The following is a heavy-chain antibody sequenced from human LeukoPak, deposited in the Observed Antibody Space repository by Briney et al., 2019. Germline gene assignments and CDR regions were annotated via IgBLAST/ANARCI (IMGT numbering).Heavy chain of an antibody. V-gene: IGHV3-74*01. J-gene: IGHJ3*02. CDR2: INPDGSTT. D-gene: IGHD3-3*01. CDR3: ANGLIYDFWSDAFDI. Sequence: TGGSLRLSCAASGFTFSRYWIHWVRQAPGKGLEWDSRINPDGSTTTYADSVKGRFTISRDNAKNTVYLQMNSLRAEDTAVYYCANGLIYDFWSDAFDIWGQGTMVTVSS. CDR1: GFTFSRYW.